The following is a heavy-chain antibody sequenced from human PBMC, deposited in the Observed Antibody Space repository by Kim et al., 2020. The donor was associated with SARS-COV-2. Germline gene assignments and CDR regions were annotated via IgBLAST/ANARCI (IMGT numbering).Heavy chain of an antibody. CDR2: IYPDDSDT. D-gene: IGHD6-6*01. Sequence: GESLKIFCKGFGYSFINYWIGWVRQMPGKGLEWVGIIYPDDSDTRYGPSFRGQVTISADKSLNTAYLQWTRLKASDSAMYYCVRRAGSYSTSSVDYWGQGTLVTVSS. V-gene: IGHV5-51*01. CDR1: GYSFINYW. J-gene: IGHJ4*02. CDR3: VRRAGSYSTSSVDY.